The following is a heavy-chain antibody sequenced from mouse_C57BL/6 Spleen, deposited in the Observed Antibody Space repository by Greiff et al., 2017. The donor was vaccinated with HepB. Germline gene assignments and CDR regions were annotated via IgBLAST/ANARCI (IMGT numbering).Heavy chain of an antibody. Sequence: DVQLQESGPGLAKPSQTLSLPCSVPGYSITSDYWNWIRKFPGNKLEYMGYISYSGSTYYNPSLHSRISITRDTSKNQYYLQLKSVTTDDTATYYCASSSYGNYERGYAMDYGGQGTSVTVSS. CDR2: ISYSGST. V-gene: IGHV3-8*01. CDR1: GYSITSDY. CDR3: ASSSYGNYERGYAMDY. D-gene: IGHD2-10*02. J-gene: IGHJ4*01.